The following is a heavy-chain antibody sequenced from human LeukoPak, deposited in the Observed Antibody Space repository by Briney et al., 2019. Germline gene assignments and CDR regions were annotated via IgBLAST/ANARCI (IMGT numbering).Heavy chain of an antibody. CDR2: VNPNSGNT. CDR1: GYTFTSYY. J-gene: IGHJ4*02. V-gene: IGHV1-8*02. D-gene: IGHD3-22*01. CDR3: ARWRGVTMTRRRNDGFDH. Sequence: GASVKVSCKASGYTFTSYYMHWVRQAPGQGLEWLGWVNPNSGNTGYAQKFQGRLTMTRNTSISTAYMELSSLRSEDTAVYYCARWRGVTMTRRRNDGFDHWGQGTLVTVSS.